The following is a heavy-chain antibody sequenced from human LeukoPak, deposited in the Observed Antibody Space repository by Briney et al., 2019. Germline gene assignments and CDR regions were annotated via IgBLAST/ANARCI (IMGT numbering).Heavy chain of an antibody. D-gene: IGHD3-16*01. J-gene: IGHJ6*03. CDR2: IYTSGST. CDR3: ARAHDSYYYYYMDV. V-gene: IGHV4-59*10. Sequence: PSETLSLTCAVYGGSFSGYYWSWIRQPAGKGLEWIGRIYTSGSTNYNPSLKSRVTISVGTSKNQFSLNLSSVTAADTAVYYCARAHDSYYYYYMDVWGKGTTVTVSS. CDR1: GGSFSGYY.